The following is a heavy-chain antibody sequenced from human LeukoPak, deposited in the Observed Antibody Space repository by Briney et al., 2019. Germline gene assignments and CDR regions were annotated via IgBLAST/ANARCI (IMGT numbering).Heavy chain of an antibody. J-gene: IGHJ4*02. D-gene: IGHD4-23*01. V-gene: IGHV4-34*01. Sequence: GSLRLSCAASGFTFSDYYMSWIRQPPGKGLEWIGEINHSGSTNYNPSLKSRVTISVDTSKNQFSLKLSSVTAADTAVYYCARTRVVSGIDYFDYWGQGTLVTASS. CDR1: GFTFSDYY. CDR3: ARTRVVSGIDYFDY. CDR2: INHSGST.